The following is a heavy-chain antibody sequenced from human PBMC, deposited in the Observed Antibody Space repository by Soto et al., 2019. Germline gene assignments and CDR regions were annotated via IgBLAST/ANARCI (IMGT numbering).Heavy chain of an antibody. CDR3: ARQIRITMVRGVDQ. CDR2: ISSSSSTI. V-gene: IGHV3-48*01. CDR1: GFTFSSYS. D-gene: IGHD3-10*01. Sequence: EVQLVESGGGLVQPGGSLRLSCAASGFTFSSYSMNWVRQAPGKGLEWVSYISSSSSTIYYADSVKGRFTISRDNAKNSLYLQMNSLRAEDTAVYYCARQIRITMVRGVDQWGQGTLVTVSS. J-gene: IGHJ5*02.